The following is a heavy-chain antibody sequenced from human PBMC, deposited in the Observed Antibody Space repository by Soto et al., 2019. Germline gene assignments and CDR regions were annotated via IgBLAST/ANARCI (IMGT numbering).Heavy chain of an antibody. CDR2: ISTGNGNT. V-gene: IGHV1-3*04. Sequence: GASVKVSCKASGYTFTSYSMHWVRQAPGQRLEWMGWISTGNGNTKYSHKFQGRVTITWDTSASTAYMELSSLISEDTAIYYCARNWTDCSGGICYLSKTGMDVWGKGTTVTVSS. D-gene: IGHD2-15*01. J-gene: IGHJ6*03. CDR3: ARNWTDCSGGICYLSKTGMDV. CDR1: GYTFTSYS.